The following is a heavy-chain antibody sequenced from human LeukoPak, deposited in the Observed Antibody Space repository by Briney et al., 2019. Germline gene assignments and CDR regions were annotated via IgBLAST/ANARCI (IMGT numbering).Heavy chain of an antibody. CDR2: VKNDGSST. V-gene: IGHV3-74*01. CDR1: GFAFSSHW. CDR3: ARGNDYWSGYIDY. J-gene: IGHJ4*02. Sequence: GGSLRLSCAASGFAFSSHWMHWVRQAPGKGLVWVSHVKNDGSSTNYADSVRGRITISRDNAKNTLYLQMNSLRADDTAVYYCARGNDYWSGYIDYWGQGTLVTVSS. D-gene: IGHD3-3*01.